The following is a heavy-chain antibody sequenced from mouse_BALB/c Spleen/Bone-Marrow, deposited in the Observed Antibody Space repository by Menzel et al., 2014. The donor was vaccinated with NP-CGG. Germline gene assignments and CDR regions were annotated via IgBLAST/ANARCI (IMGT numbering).Heavy chain of an antibody. CDR1: GFTFIDHY. CDR2: IRNKAYGYTT. CDR3: ARFPMDY. J-gene: IGHJ4*01. V-gene: IGHV7-3*02. Sequence: EVMLVESGGGLVQPGGSLRLSCTTSGFTFIDHYMSWVRQPPGKALEWFGFIRNKAYGYTTEYSASVKGRFTISRDNSQSILYLQMNTLRAEDSATYYCARFPMDYWGQGTSVTVSS.